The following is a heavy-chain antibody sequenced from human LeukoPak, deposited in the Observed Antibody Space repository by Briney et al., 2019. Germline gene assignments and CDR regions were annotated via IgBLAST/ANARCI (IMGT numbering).Heavy chain of an antibody. J-gene: IGHJ4*02. CDR3: ARRGDCSGSSCNYDN. CDR1: GYTFTSYY. V-gene: IGHV1-46*01. Sequence: ASVKVSCKASGYTFTSYYIHWVRQAPGQGLEWMGIIIPSGGSTSYAQKFQDRVTMTRDTSTSTVYMELNGLRSEDTAVYYCARRGDCSGSSCNYDNWGQGTLVTVSS. CDR2: IIPSGGST. D-gene: IGHD2-15*01.